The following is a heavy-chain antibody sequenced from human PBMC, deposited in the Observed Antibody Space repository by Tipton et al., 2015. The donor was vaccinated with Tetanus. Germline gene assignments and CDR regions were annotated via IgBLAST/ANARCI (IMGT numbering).Heavy chain of an antibody. CDR2: IDYSGST. CDR3: ARAGRFLVAATRFDF. D-gene: IGHD2-15*01. Sequence: TLSLTCTVSGGSIRSGDYYWNWIRQAPGKGLEWVGYIDYSGSTSYNPSLGGRVIISLGTSKNQFSLNLNSVTAADSAVYYCARAGRFLVAATRFDFWGQGALVAVSS. V-gene: IGHV4-30-4*01. J-gene: IGHJ4*02. CDR1: GGSIRSGDYY.